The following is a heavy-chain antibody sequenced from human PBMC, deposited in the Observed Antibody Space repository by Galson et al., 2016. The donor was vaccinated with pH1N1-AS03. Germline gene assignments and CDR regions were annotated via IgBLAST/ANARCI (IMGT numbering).Heavy chain of an antibody. D-gene: IGHD5-24*01. Sequence: SLRLSCAVSGLSVAKNYMSWVRQAPGKGLEWVSSIYTGGDTFYTDSVRGRFTISRDDSKNTLYLQTNSLRAADTATYYCARVDSSTYSDGWVPFDYWGQGTLVTVSS. CDR2: IYTGGDT. CDR1: GLSVAKNY. CDR3: ARVDSSTYSDGWVPFDY. V-gene: IGHV3-53*01. J-gene: IGHJ4*02.